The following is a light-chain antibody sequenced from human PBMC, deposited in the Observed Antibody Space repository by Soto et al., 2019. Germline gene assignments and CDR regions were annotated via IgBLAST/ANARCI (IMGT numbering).Light chain of an antibody. CDR1: SRDVGGYNY. Sequence: QSALAQPASVSGSPGQSITISCTGTSRDVGGYNYVSWYQQHPGKAPKVIIYEVSNRPSGVSNRFSGSKSGNTASLTIYGLQAEDEDDYYCRSYRSIGSLVFGTGTKVTV. CDR3: RSYRSIGSLV. V-gene: IGLV2-14*01. CDR2: EVS. J-gene: IGLJ1*01.